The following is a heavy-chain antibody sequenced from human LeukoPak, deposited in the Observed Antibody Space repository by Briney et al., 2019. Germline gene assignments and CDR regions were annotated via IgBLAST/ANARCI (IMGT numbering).Heavy chain of an antibody. CDR1: GASISGTSHY. D-gene: IGHD5-18*01. CDR3: AAGDDTAKGGNY. V-gene: IGHV4-31*03. Sequence: PSETLSLTCTVSGASISGTSHYWTWTRHRPGEGLEWLGFIHFSGTIYYNPSLISRLIISSDTSKNQMSLKLTSVTAADTAVYYCAAGDDTAKGGNYWGQGARVTVSS. J-gene: IGHJ4*02. CDR2: IHFSGTI.